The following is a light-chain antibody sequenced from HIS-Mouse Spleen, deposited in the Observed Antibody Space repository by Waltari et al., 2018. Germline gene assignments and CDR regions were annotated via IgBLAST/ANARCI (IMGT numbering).Light chain of an antibody. J-gene: IGKJ3*01. CDR3: QQYNNWPFT. CDR1: QSVSSN. CDR2: GAS. Sequence: EIVMTQYPATLSVSPGERATLSCRASQSVSSNLAWYQQKPGKAPRLLIYGASTRATGIPARFSGSGSGTEFTLTISSMQSEDFAVYYCQQYNNWPFTFGPGTKVDIK. V-gene: IGKV3-15*01.